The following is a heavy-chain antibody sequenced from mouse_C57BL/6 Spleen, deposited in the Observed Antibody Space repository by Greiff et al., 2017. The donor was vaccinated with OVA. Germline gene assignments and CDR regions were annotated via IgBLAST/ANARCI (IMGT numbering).Heavy chain of an antibody. CDR1: GFTFSDYY. CDR2: INYDGSST. CDR3: ARLLADAMDY. V-gene: IGHV5-16*01. Sequence: EVQVVESEGGLVQPGSSMKLSCTASGFTFSDYYMAWVRQVPEQGLEWVANINYDGSSTYYLDSLKSRFILSRDNAKNILYLQMSSLKSEDTATYYCARLLADAMDYWGQGTSVTVSS. J-gene: IGHJ4*01. D-gene: IGHD2-1*01.